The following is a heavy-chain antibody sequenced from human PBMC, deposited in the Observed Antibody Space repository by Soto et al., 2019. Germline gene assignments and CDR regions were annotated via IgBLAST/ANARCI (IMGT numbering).Heavy chain of an antibody. D-gene: IGHD3-10*01. CDR3: ARDPGFGIGYSYAFTMVS. Sequence: QVQLVQSGAEVKKPGASVKVSCKASGYTFSNYGISWVRQGPGQGLEWMGWISGYNGNTHYEEKVQDRIKMTTDTSTSTTYTELRSLRSDHTAVYFCARDPGFGIGYSYAFTMVSWGQGTTVTVSS. CDR1: GYTFSNYG. V-gene: IGHV1-18*01. CDR2: ISGYNGNT. J-gene: IGHJ6*02.